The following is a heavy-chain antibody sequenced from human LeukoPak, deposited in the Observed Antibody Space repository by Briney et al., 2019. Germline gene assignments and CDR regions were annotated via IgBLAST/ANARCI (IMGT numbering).Heavy chain of an antibody. V-gene: IGHV3-23*01. CDR1: GFTFSSYA. CDR2: LSAGGSNT. J-gene: IGHJ3*02. Sequence: GGSLRLSCAASGFTFSSYAMSWVRQAPGKGLEWVSALSAGGSNTYYAGSVKGRFTISRDNSKNTLYLQMNSLRAEDTAVYYCGREVLDAFDIWGQGTMVTVSS. CDR3: GREVLDAFDI. D-gene: IGHD2/OR15-2a*01.